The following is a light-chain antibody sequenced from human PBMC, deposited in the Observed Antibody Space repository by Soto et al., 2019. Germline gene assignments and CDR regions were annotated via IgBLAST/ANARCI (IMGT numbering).Light chain of an antibody. CDR2: GAS. V-gene: IGKV3-20*01. Sequence: LSFWASQPFSRNYLAWYQQRPGQAPRLIIYGASSRATGIPDRFSGSGAGTDCTRPISRLEPEDVAVDYCPQYGSSTRTFGQVTKVDNK. CDR3: PQYGSSTRT. CDR1: QPFSRNY. J-gene: IGKJ1*01.